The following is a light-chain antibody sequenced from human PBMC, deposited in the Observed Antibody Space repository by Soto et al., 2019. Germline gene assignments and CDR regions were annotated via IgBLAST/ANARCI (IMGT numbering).Light chain of an antibody. CDR2: DAS. CDR1: QSVSSY. J-gene: IGKJ3*01. CDR3: QQRSNWPPLFT. V-gene: IGKV3-11*01. Sequence: EIVLTPSPATLSLSPGERATLSCRASQSVSSYLAWYQQKPGQAPRLLIYDASNRATGIPARFSGSGSGTDSTLTISSLEPEDFAVYYCQQRSNWPPLFTFGPGTKVDIK.